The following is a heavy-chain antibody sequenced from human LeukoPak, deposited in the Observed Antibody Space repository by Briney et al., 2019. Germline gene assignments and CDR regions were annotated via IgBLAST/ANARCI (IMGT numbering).Heavy chain of an antibody. D-gene: IGHD3-3*01. CDR3: ARPMAGSGGYDYYDMDV. J-gene: IGHJ6*02. CDR2: IDPSDSYT. Sequence: GESLKISCKGSGYSFTSYWISWVRQMPGKGLEWMGSIDPSDSYTNYSPSFQGHVTISADKSISTAYLQWSSLKASDTATYYCARPMAGSGGYDYYDMDVWGQGTTVTVSS. CDR1: GYSFTSYW. V-gene: IGHV5-10-1*01.